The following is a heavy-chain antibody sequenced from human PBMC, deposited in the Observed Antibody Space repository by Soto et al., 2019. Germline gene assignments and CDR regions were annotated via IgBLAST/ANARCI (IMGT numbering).Heavy chain of an antibody. CDR2: IIPMFRTA. CDR1: GGTFSTYS. J-gene: IGHJ6*02. Sequence: QVQLVQSGAEVKKPGSSVRVSCKASGGTFSTYSITWVRQAPGQGLEWMGGIIPMFRTANYAQKFQGRVTVTADGSTSAAAMELSSLIFEGAAVDYSAREGVGALGYYGLDAWGQGTPVTAS. CDR3: AREGVGALGYYGLDA. V-gene: IGHV1-69*01. D-gene: IGHD1-26*01.